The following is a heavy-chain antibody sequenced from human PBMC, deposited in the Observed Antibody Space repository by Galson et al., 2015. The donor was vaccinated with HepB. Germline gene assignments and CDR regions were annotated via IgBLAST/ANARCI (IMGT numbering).Heavy chain of an antibody. Sequence: SVKVSCKASGYTFTTFGINWVRQAPGQGLEWMGWISVYNGKTDYAQKLQGRVTMTKDTSTSTAYMELGSLRSGDTAVYYCARDRLAARPGWFDPWGQGTLVTVFS. CDR3: ARDRLAARPGWFDP. V-gene: IGHV1-18*01. CDR2: ISVYNGKT. D-gene: IGHD6-6*01. CDR1: GYTFTTFG. J-gene: IGHJ5*02.